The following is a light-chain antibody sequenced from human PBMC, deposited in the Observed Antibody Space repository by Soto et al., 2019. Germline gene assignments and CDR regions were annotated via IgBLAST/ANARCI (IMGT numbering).Light chain of an antibody. V-gene: IGKV3D-7*01. CDR1: QSVSSSY. Sequence: PGERVTLSCRASQSVSSSYLTWYQQKRGQAPRLLIYGASTRATSIPARFSGSGSGTDFTLTISSLQPEDFAVYYCQQDYNLPPLTFGGGTKVEIK. CDR3: QQDYNLPPLT. CDR2: GAS. J-gene: IGKJ4*01.